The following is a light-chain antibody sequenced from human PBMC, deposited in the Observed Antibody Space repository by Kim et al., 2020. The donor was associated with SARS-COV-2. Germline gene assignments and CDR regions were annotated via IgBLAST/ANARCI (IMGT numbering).Light chain of an antibody. CDR2: EVS. V-gene: IGLV2-23*02. CDR3: CSCAGSSTFENV. CDR1: SSDVGSYNL. J-gene: IGLJ1*01. Sequence: QSALTQPASVSGSPGQSITISCTGTSSDVGSYNLVSWYQQHPGKAPKLMIYEVSKRPSGVSNRFSGSKSGNTASLTISGLQAEDEADYYCCSCAGSSTFENVFGTGTKVTVL.